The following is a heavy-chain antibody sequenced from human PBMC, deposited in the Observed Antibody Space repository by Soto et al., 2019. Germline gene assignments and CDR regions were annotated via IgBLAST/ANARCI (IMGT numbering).Heavy chain of an antibody. V-gene: IGHV1-69*12. D-gene: IGHD5-18*01. CDR1: GGTFSSYA. J-gene: IGHJ5*02. CDR2: IIPIFGTA. Sequence: QVQLVQSGAEVKKPGSSVKVSCKASGGTFSSYAISWVRQAPGQGLEWMGGIIPIFGTANYAQKFHGRGTITAEESTSTAYMELSSLRSEDTAVYYCARTNTAMVTGWFDPWGQGTPVTVSS. CDR3: ARTNTAMVTGWFDP.